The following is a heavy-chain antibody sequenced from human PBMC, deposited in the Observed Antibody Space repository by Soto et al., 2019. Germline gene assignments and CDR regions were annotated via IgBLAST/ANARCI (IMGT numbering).Heavy chain of an antibody. CDR2: IYATGTT. CDR3: VRDGTKTLRDWFDP. D-gene: IGHD1-1*01. Sequence: ASETLSLTSTVSGASISGFYWSWIRKSAGKGLEWIGRIYATGTTDYNPSLKSRVMVSVDTSKKQFSLKLRSVTAADTAVYYCVRDGTKTLRDWFDPWGQGISVTVSS. CDR1: GASISGFY. J-gene: IGHJ5*02. V-gene: IGHV4-4*07.